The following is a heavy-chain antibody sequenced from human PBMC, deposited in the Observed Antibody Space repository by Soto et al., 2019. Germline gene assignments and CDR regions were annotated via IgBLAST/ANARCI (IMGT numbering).Heavy chain of an antibody. J-gene: IGHJ4*02. D-gene: IGHD6-19*01. CDR1: GFTLSSYW. V-gene: IGHV3-74*01. CDR3: ARDQTVSGPSTLDS. Sequence: EVQLVESGGGLVQPGGSLRLSCAASGFTLSSYWMHWVRQAPGKGLVWASRISSDGTNVLHADSVKGRFTVSRDNAKNTFYLQMDSLRAEDTAVYYCARDQTVSGPSTLDSWGRGTRVAVSS. CDR2: ISSDGTNV.